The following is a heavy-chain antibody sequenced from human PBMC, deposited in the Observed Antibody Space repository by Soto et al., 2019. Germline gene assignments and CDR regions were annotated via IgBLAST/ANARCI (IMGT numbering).Heavy chain of an antibody. CDR3: AKFGMATTKRSPPYYIDY. V-gene: IGHV3-23*01. J-gene: IGHJ4*02. CDR2: ISGSGGGT. Sequence: GGSLRLSCAASGFTFSSYAMSWVRQAPGKGLEWVSSISGSGGGTYYADSVKGRFTFSRDNSKNTLYLQMNSLRAEDAAVYYCAKFGMATTKRSPPYYIDYWGQGALVTVSS. CDR1: GFTFSSYA. D-gene: IGHD1-1*01.